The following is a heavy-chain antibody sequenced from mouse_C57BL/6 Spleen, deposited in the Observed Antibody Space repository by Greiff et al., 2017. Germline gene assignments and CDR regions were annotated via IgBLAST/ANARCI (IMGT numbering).Heavy chain of an antibody. CDR2: INPNNGGT. CDR3: ARNKEDYPAMDY. V-gene: IGHV1-18*01. Sequence: VQLQQSGPELVKPGASVKIPCKASGYTFTDYNMDWVKQSHGKSLEWIGDINPNNGGTIYNQKFKGKATLTVDKSSSTAYMELRSLTSEDTAVYYCARNKEDYPAMDYWGQGTSVTVSS. J-gene: IGHJ4*01. CDR1: GYTFTDYN.